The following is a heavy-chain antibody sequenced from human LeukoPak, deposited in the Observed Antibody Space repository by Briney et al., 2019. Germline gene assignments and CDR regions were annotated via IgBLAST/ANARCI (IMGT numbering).Heavy chain of an antibody. CDR3: SRESGPFCPFGY. CDR2: ISLAGQT. J-gene: IGHJ4*02. V-gene: IGHV4-4*02. Sequence: SGTLSLTCGVSGGSISGTNWWRLVRQPPGQVLEWIGEISLAGQTNYNPSLNGRVTMSLDKSSNQLSLHLTSVTAADTATYFCSRESGPFCPFGYWGQGTLVIVSS. CDR1: GGSISGTNW. D-gene: IGHD1-26*01.